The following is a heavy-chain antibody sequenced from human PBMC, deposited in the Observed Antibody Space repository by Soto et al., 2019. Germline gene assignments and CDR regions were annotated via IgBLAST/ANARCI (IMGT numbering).Heavy chain of an antibody. J-gene: IGHJ4*02. CDR3: ARRRIVVTTNFDY. V-gene: IGHV4-39*01. Sequence: QLQLRESGPGLVKPSETLSLTCNVSGGSISSSSYYWGWIRQPPVKGLEWIGHIFHTGSTYYNPSLKSRVTISVDTSKNRFSLKLSSVTATDTAVYYCARRRIVVTTNFDYWGQGTLVTVSS. CDR1: GGSISSSSYY. CDR2: IFHTGST. D-gene: IGHD1-26*01.